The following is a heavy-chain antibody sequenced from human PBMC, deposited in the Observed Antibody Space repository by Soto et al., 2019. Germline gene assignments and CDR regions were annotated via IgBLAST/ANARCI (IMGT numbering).Heavy chain of an antibody. CDR3: ARPVGGRLTVTPYDY. V-gene: IGHV4-39*01. D-gene: IGHD4-4*01. CDR2: IYYSGST. Sequence: SETLSLTCTVSGGSISSSSYYWCWIRQPPGKGLEWIGSIYYSGSTYYNPSLKSRVTISVDTSKNQFSLKLSSVTAADTAVYYCARPVGGRLTVTPYDYWGQGTLVTVSS. J-gene: IGHJ4*02. CDR1: GGSISSSSYY.